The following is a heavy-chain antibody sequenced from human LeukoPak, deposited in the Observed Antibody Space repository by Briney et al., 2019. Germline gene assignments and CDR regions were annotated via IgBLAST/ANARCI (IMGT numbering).Heavy chain of an antibody. V-gene: IGHV1-2*02. J-gene: IGHJ5*02. CDR3: ARDQRYCSGGSCYPGWFDP. CDR1: GYTFTVYY. Sequence: VASVNVSFKPSGYTFTVYYMHWVRQAPGQGGEWMGWINPNSGGTNYAQKFQGRVTMTRDTSISTAYMELSRLRSDDTAVYYCARDQRYCSGGSCYPGWFDPWGQGTLVTVSS. CDR2: INPNSGGT. D-gene: IGHD2-15*01.